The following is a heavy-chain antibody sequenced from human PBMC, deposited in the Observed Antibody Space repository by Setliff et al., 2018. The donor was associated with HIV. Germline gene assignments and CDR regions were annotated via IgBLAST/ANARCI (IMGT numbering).Heavy chain of an antibody. CDR3: ARALYGDYGGDINWLDP. D-gene: IGHD4-17*01. CDR2: INTHTGSP. CDR1: GYTFINYA. Sequence: ASVKVSCKASGYTFINYAMNWVRQAPGQGLEWMGWINTHTGSPTYAQAFTGRIFFSVDTSVTTAYLQNSSLKSDDSAVYFCARALYGDYGGDINWLDPWGQGTLVTVSS. V-gene: IGHV7-4-1*02. J-gene: IGHJ5*02.